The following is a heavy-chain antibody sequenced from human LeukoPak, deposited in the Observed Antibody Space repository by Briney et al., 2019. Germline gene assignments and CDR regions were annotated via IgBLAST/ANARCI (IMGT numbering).Heavy chain of an antibody. D-gene: IGHD2-21*01. CDR2: INNDGST. CDR3: VRDFVGPDEY. J-gene: IGHJ4*02. Sequence: PGGSLRLSCAASGFTFSSYWMHWVRQAPGKGLVWVSLINNDGSTNYADSVKGRFTISRDNAKNTLYLQMNSLGVEDTAVYYCVRDFVGPDEYWGQGTQVTVSS. CDR1: GFTFSSYW. V-gene: IGHV3-74*01.